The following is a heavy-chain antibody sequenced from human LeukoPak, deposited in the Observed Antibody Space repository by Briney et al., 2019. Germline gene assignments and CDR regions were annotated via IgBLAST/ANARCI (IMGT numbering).Heavy chain of an antibody. D-gene: IGHD1-1*01. CDR3: ARAKRYGEIDY. Sequence: SETLSLTCAVSGGSISSGGYSWSWIRQPPGKGLEWIGYIYHSGSTYYNPSLKSRVTISVDRSKNQFSLKLSSVTAADTAVYYCARAKRYGEIDYWGRGTLVTVSS. CDR1: GGSISSGGYS. CDR2: IYHSGST. J-gene: IGHJ4*02. V-gene: IGHV4-30-2*01.